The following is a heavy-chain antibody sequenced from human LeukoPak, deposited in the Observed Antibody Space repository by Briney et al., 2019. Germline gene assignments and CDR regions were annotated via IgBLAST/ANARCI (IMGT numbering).Heavy chain of an antibody. CDR1: GFTVSSTY. V-gene: IGHV3-66*02. D-gene: IGHD3-22*01. CDR3: ARGGGWDYYDSSGYYHGAFDI. Sequence: QSGGSLRLSCAASGFTVSSTYMSWVRQAPGKGLEWVSVIYSGGSTYYADSVKGRFTISRDNSKNTLYLQMNSLRAEDTAVYYCARGGGWDYYDSSGYYHGAFDIWGQGTMVTVSS. J-gene: IGHJ3*02. CDR2: IYSGGST.